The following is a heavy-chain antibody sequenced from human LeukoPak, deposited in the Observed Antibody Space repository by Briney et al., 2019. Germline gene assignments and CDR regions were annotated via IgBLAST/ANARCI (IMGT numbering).Heavy chain of an antibody. CDR3: TRDLRYDYVWGSSSADY. CDR1: GFTFGDYA. V-gene: IGHV3-49*03. J-gene: IGHJ4*02. D-gene: IGHD3-16*01. Sequence: PGGSLRLSCTASGFTFGDYAMSWFRQAPGKGLEWVGFIRSKAYGGTTEYAASVKGRFTISRDDSKSIAYLQMNSLKTEDTAVYYCTRDLRYDYVWGSSSADYWGQGTLVTVSS. CDR2: IRSKAYGGTT.